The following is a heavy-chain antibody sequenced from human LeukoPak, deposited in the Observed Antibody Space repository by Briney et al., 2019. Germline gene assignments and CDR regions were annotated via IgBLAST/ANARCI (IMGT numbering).Heavy chain of an antibody. CDR3: ARGRPSSGWYNNWFDP. J-gene: IGHJ5*02. D-gene: IGHD6-19*01. CDR1: GGSFSGYY. Sequence: PSETLSLTCAVYGGSFSGYYWSWIRQPPGKGLEWIGEINHSGSTNYTPSLKSRVTISVDTSKNQFSLKLSSVTAADTAVYYCARGRPSSGWYNNWFDPWGQGTLVTVSS. CDR2: INHSGST. V-gene: IGHV4-34*01.